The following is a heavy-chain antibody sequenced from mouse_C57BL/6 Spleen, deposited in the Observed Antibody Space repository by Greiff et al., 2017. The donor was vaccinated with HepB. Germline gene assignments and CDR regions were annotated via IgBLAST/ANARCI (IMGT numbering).Heavy chain of an antibody. V-gene: IGHV1-62-2*01. J-gene: IGHJ3*01. CDR1: GYTFTEYT. CDR3: ARHEEAYYSNKFWFAY. CDR2: FYPGSGSI. D-gene: IGHD2-5*01. Sequence: QVQLKESGAELVKPGASVKLSCKASGYTFTEYTIHWVKQRSGQGLEWIGWFYPGSGSIKYNEKFKDKATLTADKSSSTVYMELSRLTSEDSAVYFCARHEEAYYSNKFWFAYWGQGTLVTVSA.